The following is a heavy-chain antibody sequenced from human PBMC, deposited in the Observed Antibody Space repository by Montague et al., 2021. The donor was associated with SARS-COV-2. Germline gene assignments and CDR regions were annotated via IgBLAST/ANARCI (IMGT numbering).Heavy chain of an antibody. J-gene: IGHJ3*02. D-gene: IGHD3-10*01. CDR3: ARFPDYYGSGSYPIDAFDT. Sequence: SETLSLTCAVYGGSFSGYYWSWIRQPPGKGLEWIGEINHSGSTNYNPSLKSRVTISVDTSKNQFSLKLSSVTAADTAVYYCARFPDYYGSGSYPIDAFDTWGQGTMVTVSS. CDR2: INHSGST. V-gene: IGHV4-34*01. CDR1: GGSFSGYY.